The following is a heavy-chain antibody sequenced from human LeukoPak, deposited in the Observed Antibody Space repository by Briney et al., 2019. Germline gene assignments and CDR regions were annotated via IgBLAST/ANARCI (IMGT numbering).Heavy chain of an antibody. CDR2: ISGGGTAI. CDR3: VGNRIGVVAPPIGEAIDF. CDR1: GFTFTSYA. Sequence: GGSLRLSCATYGFTFTSYAMNWVRQAPGKGLDWVSAISGGGTAIYYADSVKGRFIISRDNSKNTLYLQMNSLRAEDTAIYYCVGNRIGVVAPPIGEAIDFWGQGAMVTVSS. D-gene: IGHD3-3*01. V-gene: IGHV3-23*01. J-gene: IGHJ3*01.